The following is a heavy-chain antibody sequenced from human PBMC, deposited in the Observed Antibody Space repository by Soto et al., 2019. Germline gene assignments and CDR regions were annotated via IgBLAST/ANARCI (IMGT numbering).Heavy chain of an antibody. Sequence: GESLKISCKGSGYSFTSYRISWVRQMPGKGLEWMGRIDPSDSYTNYSPSFQGHVTISADKSISTAYLQWSSLKASDTAMYYCAREGEGSNWNYYFDYWGQGTLVTVSS. CDR2: IDPSDSYT. D-gene: IGHD1-7*01. CDR3: AREGEGSNWNYYFDY. CDR1: GYSFTSYR. J-gene: IGHJ4*02. V-gene: IGHV5-10-1*01.